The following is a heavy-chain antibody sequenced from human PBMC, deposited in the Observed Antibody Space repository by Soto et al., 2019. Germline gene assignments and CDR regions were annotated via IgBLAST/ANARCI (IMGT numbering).Heavy chain of an antibody. CDR3: ASPAAIPYYYYYGMDV. CDR2: IIPIFGTA. Sequence: GASVKVSCKASGGTFSSYAISWVRQAPGQGLEWMGGIIPIFGTANYAQKFQGRVTITADESTSTAYVELSSLRSEDAAVYYCASPAAIPYYYYYGMDVWGQGTTVTVSS. CDR1: GGTFSSYA. V-gene: IGHV1-69*13. D-gene: IGHD2-2*01. J-gene: IGHJ6*02.